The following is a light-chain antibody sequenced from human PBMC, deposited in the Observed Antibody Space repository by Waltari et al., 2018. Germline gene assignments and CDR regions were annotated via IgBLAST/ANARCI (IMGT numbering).Light chain of an antibody. CDR2: LAS. CDR1: QTFLYTSSIRNY. CDR3: QQYFKTPLT. J-gene: IGKJ4*01. V-gene: IGKV4-1*01. Sequence: DIVMTQSPDSLTVSLGERATINCKSSQTFLYTSSIRNYLAWYQQKPRKPPKLLIYLASTREYGVPDRFSGTGSGTDFTLTISRLQAEDVAVYYCQQYFKTPLTFGGGTKVEIK.